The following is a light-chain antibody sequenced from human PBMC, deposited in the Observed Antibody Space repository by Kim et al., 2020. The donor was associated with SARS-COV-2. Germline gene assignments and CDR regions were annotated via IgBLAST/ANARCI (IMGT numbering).Light chain of an antibody. Sequence: ASGGDRVTITCRASRDITMFLNWYRQKPGRAPDLLIYATSSLQNGVTTRFSGSGSGTHFTLTINNLQPEDFATYYCLQTYSAPLTFGGGTKVDIK. CDR3: LQTYSAPLT. V-gene: IGKV1-39*01. J-gene: IGKJ4*01. CDR2: ATS. CDR1: RDITMF.